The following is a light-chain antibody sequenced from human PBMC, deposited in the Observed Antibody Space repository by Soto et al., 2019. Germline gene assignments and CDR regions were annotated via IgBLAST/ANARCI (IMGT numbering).Light chain of an antibody. CDR2: WAS. Sequence: DIVMTQSPDSLAVSLGERATINCESSQSILYSANNKNYLAWYQQKPGQPPKLLFYWASTRESGVPDRFSGSGSGTDFTLTISSLQAEDVAVYYCQHYFTPPLTFGGGTKVEI. J-gene: IGKJ4*01. V-gene: IGKV4-1*01. CDR1: QSILYSANNKNY. CDR3: QHYFTPPLT.